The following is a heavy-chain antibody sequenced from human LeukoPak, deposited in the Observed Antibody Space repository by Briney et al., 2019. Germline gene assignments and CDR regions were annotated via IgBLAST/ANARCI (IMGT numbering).Heavy chain of an antibody. CDR2: ISAYNGNT. CDR1: GYTFTSYG. V-gene: IGHV1-18*01. Sequence: GASVKVSCEASGYTFTSYGISWVRQAPGQGLEWMGWISAYNGNTNYAQKLQGRVTMTTDTSTSTAYMELRSLRSDDTAVYYCARELGYCSSTSCRIYYYYMDVWGKGTTVTVSS. D-gene: IGHD2-2*01. CDR3: ARELGYCSSTSCRIYYYYMDV. J-gene: IGHJ6*03.